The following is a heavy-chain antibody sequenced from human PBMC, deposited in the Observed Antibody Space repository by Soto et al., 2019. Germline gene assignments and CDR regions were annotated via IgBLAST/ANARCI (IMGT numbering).Heavy chain of an antibody. CDR1: GFSLSTSGVG. Sequence: QITLKESGPTLVKPTQTLTLTCTFSGFSLSTSGVGVGWIRQPPGKALEWLALSYWDDDKRYSPSLKSRLTLTNDAHKHRVVLTMTNMDPVDTATYYCPHYYDISPGYDWYFALWGRVTLVTVSS. V-gene: IGHV2-5*02. J-gene: IGHJ2*01. D-gene: IGHD3-9*01. CDR2: SYWDDDK. CDR3: PHYYDISPGYDWYFAL.